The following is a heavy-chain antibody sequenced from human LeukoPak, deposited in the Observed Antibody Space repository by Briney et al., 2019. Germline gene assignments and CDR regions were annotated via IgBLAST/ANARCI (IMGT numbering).Heavy chain of an antibody. Sequence: SETLSLTCTVSGGPISSSDDYWAWIRQPPGKGLEWIGSIFYTGGTYYNPSLKSRVTISVDTSKNQFFLRVSSVTAADTAVYYCARALVGARHFYDSRAYLAPPYYYYYMDVWGKGTTVTASS. CDR1: GGPISSSDDY. V-gene: IGHV4-39*07. J-gene: IGHJ6*03. CDR3: ARALVGARHFYDSRAYLAPPYYYYYMDV. CDR2: IFYTGGT. D-gene: IGHD3-22*01.